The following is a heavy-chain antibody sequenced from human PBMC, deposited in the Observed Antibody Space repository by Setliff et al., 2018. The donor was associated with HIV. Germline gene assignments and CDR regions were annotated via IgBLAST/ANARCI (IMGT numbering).Heavy chain of an antibody. CDR3: ARGQKGYSYGYFDS. CDR1: GDSISGYY. CDR2: MHISGNT. Sequence: SETLSLTCTSSGDSISGYYWSWIRQPAGKGLEWIGRMHISGNTNYNPSLKSRVTMSVDTSKNQFSLRLSSVTAADTAVYYCARGQKGYSYGYFDSWGQETLVTAPQ. V-gene: IGHV4-4*07. J-gene: IGHJ4*02. D-gene: IGHD5-18*01.